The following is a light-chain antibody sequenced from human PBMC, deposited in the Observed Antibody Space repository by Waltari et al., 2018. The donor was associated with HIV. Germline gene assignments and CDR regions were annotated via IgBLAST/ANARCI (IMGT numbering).Light chain of an antibody. Sequence: QSALTPPASVSGSPGQSITLSCTGASSDVARFHYVSWYQHHPGKAPKLIIYDVSNRPSGVSNRFSGTKSGTTASLTISGLQAEDEADYYCSSYTSSRTVVFGGGTKLTVL. CDR3: SSYTSSRTVV. CDR2: DVS. J-gene: IGLJ2*01. V-gene: IGLV2-14*03. CDR1: SSDVARFHY.